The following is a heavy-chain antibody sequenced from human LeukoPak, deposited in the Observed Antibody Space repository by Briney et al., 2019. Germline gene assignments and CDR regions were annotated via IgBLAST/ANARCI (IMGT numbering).Heavy chain of an antibody. D-gene: IGHD2-8*01. CDR1: GHSFSAHW. J-gene: IGHJ4*02. CDR3: ASVYAGDFDY. Sequence: GESLKISCQGSGHSFSAHWITWVRQMPGKGLEWMGRIDPSDSHINYSPSFQGHVTISLDKSISTAYLQWSSLKASDTAMYYCASVYAGDFDYWGQGTLVTVSS. CDR2: IDPSDSHI. V-gene: IGHV5-10-1*01.